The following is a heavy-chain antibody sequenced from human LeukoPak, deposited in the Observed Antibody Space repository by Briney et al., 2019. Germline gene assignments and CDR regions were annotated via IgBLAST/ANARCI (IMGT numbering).Heavy chain of an antibody. CDR3: AREYCSSTSCYSDPDQFDY. CDR2: ISYDGSNK. Sequence: PGRSLRLSCAASGFTFSSYAMHWVRQAPGKGLEWVAVISYDGSNKYYADSVKGRFTISRDNSKNTLYLQMNSLRAEDTAVYYCAREYCSSTSCYSDPDQFDYWGQGTLVTVSS. V-gene: IGHV3-30-3*01. J-gene: IGHJ4*02. D-gene: IGHD2-2*01. CDR1: GFTFSSYA.